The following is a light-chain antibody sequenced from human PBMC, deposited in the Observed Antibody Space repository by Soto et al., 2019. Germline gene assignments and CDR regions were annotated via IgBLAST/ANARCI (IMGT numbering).Light chain of an antibody. Sequence: QSVLTQPASVSGSPGQSITISCTGTSSDVGGYNYVSWYQHHPGKAPKLIIYDVSNRPSGVSIRFSGSKSDNTASLTISGLQPEDEAYYHCSSYTTSNTRQIVFGTGPKVTVL. V-gene: IGLV2-14*03. CDR2: DVS. J-gene: IGLJ1*01. CDR1: SSDVGGYNY. CDR3: SSYTTSNTRQIV.